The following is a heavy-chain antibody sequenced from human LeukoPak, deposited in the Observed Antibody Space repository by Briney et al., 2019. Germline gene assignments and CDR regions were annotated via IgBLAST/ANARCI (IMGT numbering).Heavy chain of an antibody. CDR1: GFTFSSYS. J-gene: IGHJ4*02. Sequence: GGSLRLSCAASGFTFSSYSMNWVRQAPGKGLEWVSHITASGTAMFYADSVKGRFTISRDNAKNSLYLQMNSLRDEDTAVYYCASSGSYRFDYWGQGTQVTVSS. CDR2: ITASGTAM. D-gene: IGHD1-26*01. V-gene: IGHV3-48*02. CDR3: ASSGSYRFDY.